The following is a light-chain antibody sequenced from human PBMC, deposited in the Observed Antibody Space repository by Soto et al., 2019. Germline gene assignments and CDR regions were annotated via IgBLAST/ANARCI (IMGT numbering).Light chain of an antibody. V-gene: IGKV1-39*01. CDR1: QNIGTY. CDR2: AAS. Sequence: DIQMTQSPSSLSASVGDRVTITCRAGQNIGTYLHWYQQKPGRAPKLLIYAASNLQSGVPSRFSGGESGTXXXXXXXXLXPEDSATYFCQQSYSTPPEYTFGRGTKLEI. J-gene: IGKJ2*01. CDR3: QQSYSTPPEYT.